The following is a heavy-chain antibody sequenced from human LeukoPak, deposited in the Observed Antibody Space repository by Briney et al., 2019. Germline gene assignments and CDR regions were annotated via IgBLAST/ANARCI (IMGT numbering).Heavy chain of an antibody. J-gene: IGHJ1*01. CDR3: TTGPRDNDNWMEH. D-gene: IGHD1-1*01. CDR2: VKSKTDGGTT. CDR1: GFTFSNAW. V-gene: IGHV3-15*01. Sequence: GGSLRLSCAASGFTFSNAWMSWVRQAPGKGLEWVGRVKSKTDGGTTDYAAPVKGRVTISRDDSKNTLYLQMNSLKTEDTAVYYCTTGPRDNDNWMEHWGQGTLVTVSS.